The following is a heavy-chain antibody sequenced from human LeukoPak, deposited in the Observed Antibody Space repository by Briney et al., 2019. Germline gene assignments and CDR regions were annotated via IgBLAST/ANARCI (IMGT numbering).Heavy chain of an antibody. D-gene: IGHD6-19*01. CDR2: AYYTGEI. V-gene: IGHV4-39*01. CDR3: GRHVSNGWDYHYGLDV. CDR1: GGSVASTGCY. J-gene: IGHJ6*02. Sequence: SETLSLTCTVSGGSVASTGCYWGWIRQPPGKGLEWIGSAYYTGEIHSTPSLKSRLTIPVDTSKNQFALTLTSVTAADTAVYYCGRHVSNGWDYHYGLDVWGQGTTVTVSS.